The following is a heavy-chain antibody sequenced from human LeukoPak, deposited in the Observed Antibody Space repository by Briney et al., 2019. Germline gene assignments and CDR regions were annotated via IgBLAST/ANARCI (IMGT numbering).Heavy chain of an antibody. J-gene: IGHJ3*02. Sequence: PSETLSLTCTVSGGSISSSSYYWGWIRQPPGKGLEWIGSIYYSGSTYYNPSLKGRVTISVDTSKNQFSLKLSSVTAADTAVYYCARRDSGSYYDAFDIWGQGTMVTVSS. CDR3: ARRDSGSYYDAFDI. D-gene: IGHD1-26*01. V-gene: IGHV4-39*01. CDR2: IYYSGST. CDR1: GGSISSSSYY.